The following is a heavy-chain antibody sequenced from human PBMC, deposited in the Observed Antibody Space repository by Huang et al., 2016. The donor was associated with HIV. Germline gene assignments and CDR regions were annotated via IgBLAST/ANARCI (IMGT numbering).Heavy chain of an antibody. CDR2: IYPGDSDT. J-gene: IGHJ6*03. Sequence: EVQLVQSGAEVKKPGESLKISCKASGYTFTNYGIVWMRLKSGKGLECVGIIYPGDSDTRYSPSFQRQVTISAVKSINTAYLQWSSLKASDTATYYCARIEVPAAYYYMDVWGKGTTVTVYS. CDR1: GYTFTNYG. D-gene: IGHD2-2*01. V-gene: IGHV5-51*03. CDR3: ARIEVPAAYYYMDV.